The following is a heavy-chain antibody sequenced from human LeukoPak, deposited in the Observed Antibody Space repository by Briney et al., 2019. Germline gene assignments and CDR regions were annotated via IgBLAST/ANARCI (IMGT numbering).Heavy chain of an antibody. J-gene: IGHJ4*02. D-gene: IGHD3-3*02. CDR3: ARVRPAISY. Sequence: GGSLRLSCGASGFMFRSYWMSWVRQAPGKGLEWVANIKEDGSEKHHVDSVKGRFTISRDNAKNSLYLQMNSLRDEDTGVYYCARVRPAISYWGQGTLVTVSS. V-gene: IGHV3-7*01. CDR1: GFMFRSYW. CDR2: IKEDGSEK.